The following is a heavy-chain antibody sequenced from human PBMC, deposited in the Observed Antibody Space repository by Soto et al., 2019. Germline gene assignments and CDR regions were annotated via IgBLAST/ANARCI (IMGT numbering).Heavy chain of an antibody. D-gene: IGHD3-22*01. J-gene: IGHJ5*02. Sequence: GGSLRLSCGASGFTFSNYGMHWVRQAPGKGLEWVSFISNDGSNKNYADSVKGRFSISRDNYENTLSLQLNSLRAEDTAVYFCAKGHLPLYDYHSRGPFGPLGQGTLVTVSS. CDR1: GFTFSNYG. CDR3: AKGHLPLYDYHSRGPFGP. CDR2: ISNDGSNK. V-gene: IGHV3-30*18.